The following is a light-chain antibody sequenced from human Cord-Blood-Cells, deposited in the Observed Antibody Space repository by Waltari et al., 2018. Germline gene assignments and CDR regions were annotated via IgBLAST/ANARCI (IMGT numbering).Light chain of an antibody. CDR1: QSVSSSY. Sequence: EIVLTQSPGTLSLSPGERATLSCRASQSVSSSYLAWYQQKPGQAPGLLFYGASSRATGIPDRFSGSGSGTDFALTISRLEPEDFAVYYCQQYGSSPPWTFGQGTKVEIK. J-gene: IGKJ1*01. V-gene: IGKV3-20*01. CDR3: QQYGSSPPWT. CDR2: GAS.